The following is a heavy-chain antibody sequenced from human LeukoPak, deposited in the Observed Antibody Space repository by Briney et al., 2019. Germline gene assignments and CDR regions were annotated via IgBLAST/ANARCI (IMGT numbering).Heavy chain of an antibody. CDR1: GFTFGDYA. J-gene: IGHJ4*02. CDR3: TRDLGIAARPRPPDY. Sequence: GRSLRLSCTASGFTFGDYAMSWVRQAPGKGLEWVGFIRSKAYGGTTEYAASVKGRFTISRDDSKSIAYQQMNSLKTEDTAVYYCTRDLGIAARPRPPDYWGQGTLVTVSS. V-gene: IGHV3-49*04. CDR2: IRSKAYGGTT. D-gene: IGHD6-6*01.